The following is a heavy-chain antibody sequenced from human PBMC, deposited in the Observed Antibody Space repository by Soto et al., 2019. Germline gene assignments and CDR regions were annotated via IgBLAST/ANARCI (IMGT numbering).Heavy chain of an antibody. CDR1: GYTFINYD. CDR2: MNPGRGKT. Sequence: QVQLVQSGAEVKEPGASVRVSCKASGYTFINYDISWVRQATGQGLEWMGWMNPGRGKTGYANKFQGRVTMTRDASTSTAHLELSSLTSEDTAVYYCARMASSGTLNWFDPWGQGTLVTVSS. V-gene: IGHV1-8*02. CDR3: ARMASSGTLNWFDP. J-gene: IGHJ5*02.